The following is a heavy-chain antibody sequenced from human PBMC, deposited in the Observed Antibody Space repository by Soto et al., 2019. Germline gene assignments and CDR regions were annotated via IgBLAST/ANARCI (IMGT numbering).Heavy chain of an antibody. V-gene: IGHV3-33*01. J-gene: IGHJ4*02. CDR2: IWYDGSNK. D-gene: IGHD3-3*01. Sequence: GGSLRLSCAASGFTFSSYGMHWVRQAPGKGLEWVAVIWYDGSNKYYADSVKGRFTISRDNSKNTLYLQMNSLRAEDTAVYYCARCRDFWSGYCPFDYWGQGTLVTVSS. CDR3: ARCRDFWSGYCPFDY. CDR1: GFTFSSYG.